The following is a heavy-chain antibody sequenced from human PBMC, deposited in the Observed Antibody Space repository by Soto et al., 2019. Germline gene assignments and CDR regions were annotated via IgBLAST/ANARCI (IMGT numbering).Heavy chain of an antibody. V-gene: IGHV4-30-2*01. Sequence: LQLQESGSGLLKPSQTLSLTCGVSGGSINSGDYAWSWIRQPPGKGLEWMGYIYHSGSTFYNPFLKRRVTIVVHRSKNPFSLKLSSVTAAATAVYYCDGIRIAAAGGGFDVWGQGTTVTVSS. CDR3: DGIRIAAAGGGFDV. CDR2: IYHSGST. CDR1: GGSINSGDYA. D-gene: IGHD6-13*01. J-gene: IGHJ6*02.